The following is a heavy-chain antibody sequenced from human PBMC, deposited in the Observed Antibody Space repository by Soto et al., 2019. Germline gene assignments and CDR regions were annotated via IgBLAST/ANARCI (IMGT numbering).Heavy chain of an antibody. D-gene: IGHD5-12*01. V-gene: IGHV3-23*01. Sequence: VQLLESGGGLVQPGGSLRLSCAASGFTFSGYAMSWVRQAPGKGLEWVSAISGSGGSTYYADSVKGRFTISRDNSKNTLYLQMNSLSAEDTAVYYCAKNHYAGGFSDYDFCKRSYFDYWGQGTLVTVSS. CDR3: AKNHYAGGFSDYDFCKRSYFDY. J-gene: IGHJ4*02. CDR1: GFTFSGYA. CDR2: ISGSGGST.